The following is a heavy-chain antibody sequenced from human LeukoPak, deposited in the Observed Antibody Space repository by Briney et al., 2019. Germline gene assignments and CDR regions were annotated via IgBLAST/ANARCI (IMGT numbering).Heavy chain of an antibody. V-gene: IGHV1-69*05. J-gene: IGHJ3*02. CDR1: GCTFSSYV. CDR2: IIPIFGTA. Sequence: SVKVSCKASGCTFSSYVISWVRPAPGQGLEWMGGIIPIFGTANYAQKFQGRVTMTRDTSISTAYMELSRLRSDDTAVYYCARENRAFDIWGQGTMVTVSS. CDR3: ARENRAFDI.